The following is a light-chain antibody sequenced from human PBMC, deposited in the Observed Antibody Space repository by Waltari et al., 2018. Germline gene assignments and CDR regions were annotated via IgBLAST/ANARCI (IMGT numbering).Light chain of an antibody. CDR1: ALPKKY. V-gene: IGLV3-10*01. CDR2: EDS. J-gene: IGLJ2*01. CDR3: YSTDSSGTQRV. Sequence: SYELTQPPSVSVSPGQAARITCSGDALPKKYAYWYQQKSGQAPVLVIYEDSKRPSGIPERFSGPSSGTTATLTLSGAQVEDEGDYYCYSTDSSGTQRVFGGGTKLTVL.